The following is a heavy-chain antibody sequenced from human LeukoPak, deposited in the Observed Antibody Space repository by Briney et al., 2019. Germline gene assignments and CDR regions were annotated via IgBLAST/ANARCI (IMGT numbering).Heavy chain of an antibody. V-gene: IGHV4-59*01. CDR2: IYYSGST. Sequence: SETLSLTCTVSGGSISSYYWSWIRQPPGKGLEWIGYIYYSGSTNYNPSLKSRVTISVDTSKNQFSLKLSSVTAADTAVYYCARVGSSWLSYYYGMVVWGQGTTVTVSS. CDR1: GGSISSYY. D-gene: IGHD6-13*01. J-gene: IGHJ6*02. CDR3: ARVGSSWLSYYYGMVV.